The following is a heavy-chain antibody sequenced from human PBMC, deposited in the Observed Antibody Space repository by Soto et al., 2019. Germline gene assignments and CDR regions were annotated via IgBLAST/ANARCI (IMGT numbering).Heavy chain of an antibody. Sequence: PSETLSLTCTVSGGSISSGDYYWSWIRQPPGKGLEWIGYIFYSGSTYYNPPLKSRVTISVDTSKNQFSLRLSSVTAADTAVYYCARNRVTQSDYWGQGTLVTVSS. CDR2: IFYSGST. V-gene: IGHV4-30-4*01. CDR1: GGSISSGDYY. D-gene: IGHD2-21*02. CDR3: ARNRVTQSDY. J-gene: IGHJ4*02.